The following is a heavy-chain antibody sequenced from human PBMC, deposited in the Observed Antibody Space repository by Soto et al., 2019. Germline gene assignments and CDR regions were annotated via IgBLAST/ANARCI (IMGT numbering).Heavy chain of an antibody. CDR3: ARGPQNLDYGDLNYYFDY. Sequence: PGGSLRLSCAASGFTFSSYDMHWVRQATGKGLEWVSAIGTAGDTYYPGSVKGRFTISRENAKNSLYLQMNSLRAGDTAVYYCARGPQNLDYGDLNYYFDYWGQGTLVTVSS. D-gene: IGHD4-17*01. V-gene: IGHV3-13*04. J-gene: IGHJ4*02. CDR1: GFTFSSYD. CDR2: IGTAGDT.